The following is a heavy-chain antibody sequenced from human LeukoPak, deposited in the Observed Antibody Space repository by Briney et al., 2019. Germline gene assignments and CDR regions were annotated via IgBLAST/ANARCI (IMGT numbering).Heavy chain of an antibody. V-gene: IGHV4-39*01. CDR3: ARRGITIFAGYYFDY. Sequence: GSLRLSCAASGFTFSSYAMSWVRQAPGKGLEWIGSIYYSGSTYYNPSLKSRVTISVDTSKNQFSLKLSSVTAADTAVYYCARRGITIFAGYYFDYWGQGTLVTVSS. D-gene: IGHD3-3*01. J-gene: IGHJ4*02. CDR1: GFTFSSYA. CDR2: IYYSGST.